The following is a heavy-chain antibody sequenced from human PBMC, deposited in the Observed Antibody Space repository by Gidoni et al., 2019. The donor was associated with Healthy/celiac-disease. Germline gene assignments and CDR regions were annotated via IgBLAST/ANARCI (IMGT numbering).Heavy chain of an antibody. J-gene: IGHJ4*02. CDR3: ARDADGSGFPLFDY. CDR2: INPKSGGK. V-gene: IGHV1-2*02. D-gene: IGHD3-10*01. CDR1: GYTFTGYY. Sequence: QVQLVQSGAEVKKPGASVKVSCKASGYTFTGYYMHWVRQAPGQGLEWMGWINPKSGGKNYAQKFQGRVTMTRDTSISTAYMELSRLRSDDTAVYYCARDADGSGFPLFDYWGQGTLVTVSS.